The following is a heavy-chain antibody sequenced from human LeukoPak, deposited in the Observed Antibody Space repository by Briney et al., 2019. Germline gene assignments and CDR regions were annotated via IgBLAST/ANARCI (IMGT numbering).Heavy chain of an antibody. J-gene: IGHJ4*02. Sequence: GGSLRLSCAASGFTFSSYAMSWVRQAPGKGLEWVSAISGSGGSTYYADSVKGRFTISRDNSKNTLYLQMNSLRAEDTAVYYCAKVHYDILTGYYNHLDYWGRGTLVTVSS. CDR1: GFTFSSYA. V-gene: IGHV3-23*01. D-gene: IGHD3-9*01. CDR2: ISGSGGST. CDR3: AKVHYDILTGYYNHLDY.